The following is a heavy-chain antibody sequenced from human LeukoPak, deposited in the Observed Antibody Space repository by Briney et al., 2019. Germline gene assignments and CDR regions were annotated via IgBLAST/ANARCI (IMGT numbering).Heavy chain of an antibody. CDR3: ARDFESSGWYYFDY. CDR2: IKQDGSEK. Sequence: PSETLSLTCAVYGGSFSGYYWSWIRQPPGKGLEWVANIKQDGSEKYYVDSVKGRFTISRDNAKNSLYLQMNSLRAEDTAVYYCARDFESSGWYYFDYWGQGTLVTVSS. CDR1: GGSFSGYY. J-gene: IGHJ4*02. V-gene: IGHV3-7*01. D-gene: IGHD6-19*01.